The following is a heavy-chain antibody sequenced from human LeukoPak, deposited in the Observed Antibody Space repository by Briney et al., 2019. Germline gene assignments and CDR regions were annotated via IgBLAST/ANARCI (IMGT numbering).Heavy chain of an antibody. CDR2: IYYSGST. Sequence: SETLSLTCTVSGGSISSYYWSWIRQPPGKGLEWIGYIYYSGSTNYNPSLKSRVTISVDTSKNQFSLKLNSVTPEDTAVYYCARDQIEMATIMDYYYGMDVWGQGTTVTVSS. CDR3: ARDQIEMATIMDYYYGMDV. D-gene: IGHD5-24*01. J-gene: IGHJ6*02. V-gene: IGHV4-59*12. CDR1: GGSISSYY.